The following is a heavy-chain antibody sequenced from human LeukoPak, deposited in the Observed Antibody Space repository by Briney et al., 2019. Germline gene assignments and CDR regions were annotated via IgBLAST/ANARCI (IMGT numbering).Heavy chain of an antibody. CDR2: IYTSGST. J-gene: IGHJ6*03. CDR3: AREFREYYYYYYYMDV. V-gene: IGHV4-4*07. Sequence: SETLSLTCTVSGGSISSYYWSWIRQPAGKGLEWIGRIYTSGSTNYNPSLKSRVTISVDTSKNQFSLKLSSVTAADTAVYYCAREFREYYYYYYYMDVWGKGTTVTVSS. D-gene: IGHD3-10*01. CDR1: GGSISSYY.